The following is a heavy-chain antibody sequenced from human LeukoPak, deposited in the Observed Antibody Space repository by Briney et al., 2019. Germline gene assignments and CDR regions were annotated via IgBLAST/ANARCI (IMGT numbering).Heavy chain of an antibody. CDR2: IIPILGIA. V-gene: IGHV1-69*04. J-gene: IGHJ4*02. Sequence: SVKVSCTASGGTFSSYAISWVRQAPGRGLEWMGRIIPILGIANYAQKFQGRVTITADKSTSTAYMELSSLRSEDTAVYYCARADYGSGSYYMNYWGQGTLVTVSS. CDR3: ARADYGSGSYYMNY. D-gene: IGHD3-10*01. CDR1: GGTFSSYA.